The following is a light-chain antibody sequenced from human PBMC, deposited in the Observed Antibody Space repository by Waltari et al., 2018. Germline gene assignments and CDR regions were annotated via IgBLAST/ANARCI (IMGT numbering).Light chain of an antibody. CDR1: QDIRND. Sequence: AAQMTQSPSSLSASVGARVTITCRTSQDIRNDLGWYQYKSGRAPKLLIFATSTLQSGVPSRFSGSGSGTGFALTISSLQPEDSATYYCLQQSNYPWTFGQGTKVEI. CDR3: LQQSNYPWT. V-gene: IGKV1-6*01. CDR2: ATS. J-gene: IGKJ1*01.